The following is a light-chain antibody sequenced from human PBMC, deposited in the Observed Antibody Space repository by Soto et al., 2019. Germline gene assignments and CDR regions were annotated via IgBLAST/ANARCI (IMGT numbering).Light chain of an antibody. V-gene: IGKV3-11*01. Sequence: EIVLTQSPATLSLSPGERATLSCRASQSVRSYLAWYQQKPGQAPRLLIYDASNRATGIPARFSGSGSGTDFTLTISSLEPEDFAVYHCQQRTNWPLTFGGGTTVEIK. J-gene: IGKJ4*01. CDR3: QQRTNWPLT. CDR2: DAS. CDR1: QSVRSY.